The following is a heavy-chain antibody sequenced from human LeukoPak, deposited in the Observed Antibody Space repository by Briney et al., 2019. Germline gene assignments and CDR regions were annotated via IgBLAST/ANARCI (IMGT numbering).Heavy chain of an antibody. V-gene: IGHV4-39*01. J-gene: IGHJ4*02. CDR2: IYYSGTT. D-gene: IGHD3-9*01. CDR1: GGSISSTYY. CDR3: ARGALRYFDWLLSRQGYYFDY. Sequence: SETLSLTCTVSGGSISSTYYWDWIRQPPGKGLEWIGSIYYSGTTYYNPSLKSRVTISVDTSKNQFSLKLSSVTAADTAVYYCARGALRYFDWLLSRQGYYFDYWGQGTLVTVSS.